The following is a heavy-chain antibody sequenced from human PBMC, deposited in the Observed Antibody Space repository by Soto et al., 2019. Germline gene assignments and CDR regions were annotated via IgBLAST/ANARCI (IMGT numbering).Heavy chain of an antibody. D-gene: IGHD6-19*01. CDR3: AGALSSGLYSYYFGD. CDR2: ISYDGSNK. V-gene: IGHV3-30*03. J-gene: IGHJ4*02. CDR1: GFTFSSYG. Sequence: GGSLRLSCAASGFTFSSYGMHWVRQAPGKGLEWVAVISYDGSNKYYADSVKGRFTISRDNSKNTLYLQMNSLRAEDKAGFYFAGALSSGLYSYYFGDWGEGTLVTLSS.